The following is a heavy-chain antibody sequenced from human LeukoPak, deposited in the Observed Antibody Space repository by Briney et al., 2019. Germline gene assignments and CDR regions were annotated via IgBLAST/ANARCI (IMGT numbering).Heavy chain of an antibody. Sequence: GASVKVSCKASGYTFTSYAMHWVRRAPGQRLEWMGWINAGNGNTKYSQKFQGRVTITRDTSASTAYMELSSLRSEDTAVYYCARDLFRDSSGWYGGFDYWGQGTLVTVSS. J-gene: IGHJ4*02. CDR3: ARDLFRDSSGWYGGFDY. D-gene: IGHD6-19*01. CDR2: INAGNGNT. CDR1: GYTFTSYA. V-gene: IGHV1-3*01.